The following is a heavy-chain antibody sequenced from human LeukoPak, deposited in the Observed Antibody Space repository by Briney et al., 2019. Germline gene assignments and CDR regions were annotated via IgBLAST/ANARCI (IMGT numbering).Heavy chain of an antibody. J-gene: IGHJ5*02. Sequence: GGSLRLSCAASGFTFSSYAMSWVRQAPGKGLEWVSAISGSGGSTYYADSVKGRFTISRDNSKNTLYLQMNSLRAEDTAVYYCAKVGGYCSGGSCYPPFNNWFDPWGQGTLVTVSS. V-gene: IGHV3-23*01. CDR2: ISGSGGST. CDR3: AKVGGYCSGGSCYPPFNNWFDP. D-gene: IGHD2-15*01. CDR1: GFTFSSYA.